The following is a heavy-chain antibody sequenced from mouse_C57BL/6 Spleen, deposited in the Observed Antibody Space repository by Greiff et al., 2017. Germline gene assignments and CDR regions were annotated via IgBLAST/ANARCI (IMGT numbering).Heavy chain of an antibody. V-gene: IGHV14-4*01. Sequence: EVQLQQSGAELVRPGASVKLSCPASGFNIKDDYMHWVKQRPEPGLEWIGWIDPENGDTEYASKFQGKAPITADTSSNTAYLQLSSLTSEDTAVDYCTADDCGSYFDYWGQGTTLTVSS. J-gene: IGHJ2*01. CDR1: GFNIKDDY. CDR3: TADDCGSYFDY. D-gene: IGHD2-13*01. CDR2: IDPENGDT.